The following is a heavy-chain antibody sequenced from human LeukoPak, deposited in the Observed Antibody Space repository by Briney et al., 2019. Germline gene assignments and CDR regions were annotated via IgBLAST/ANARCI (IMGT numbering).Heavy chain of an antibody. D-gene: IGHD2-15*01. Sequence: SETLSLTCAVYGGSFSGYYWSWIRQPPGKGLEWIGGINHSGSTNYNPSLKSRVTISVDTSKNQFSLKLSSVTAADTAVYYCATLGRDCSDGSCNNWFDPWGQGTLVTVSS. CDR1: GGSFSGYY. CDR3: ATLGRDCSDGSCNNWFDP. CDR2: INHSGST. J-gene: IGHJ5*02. V-gene: IGHV4-34*01.